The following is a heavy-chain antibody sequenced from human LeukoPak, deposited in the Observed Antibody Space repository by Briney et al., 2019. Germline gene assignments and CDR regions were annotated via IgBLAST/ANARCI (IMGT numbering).Heavy chain of an antibody. CDR3: ARSVDYDFWSEDIGLEY. J-gene: IGHJ4*02. CDR1: GFTFSDYY. CDR2: ISSSGSTI. V-gene: IGHV3-11*04. Sequence: GGPLRLSCAASGFTFSDYYMSWIRQAPGKGLEWGSYISSSGSTIYYADSVKGRFTISRDNAKNSLYLQMNSLRAEDTAVYYCARSVDYDFWSEDIGLEYWGQGTLVTVSS. D-gene: IGHD3-3*01.